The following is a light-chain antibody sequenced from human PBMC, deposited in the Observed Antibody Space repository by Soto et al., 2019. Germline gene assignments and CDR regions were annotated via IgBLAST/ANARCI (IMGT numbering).Light chain of an antibody. V-gene: IGLV2-8*01. J-gene: IGLJ2*01. CDR1: RDDVGGYNY. Sequence: QSALTQPPSASGSPGQSVTISCTGTRDDVGGYNYVSWFQHHPGKAPKLMIYEVYKRPSRVPARFSGSKSGNTASLTVSGLQAGDEAIYYCSSYVTSNVVVFGGGTKLTVL. CDR2: EVY. CDR3: SSYVTSNVVV.